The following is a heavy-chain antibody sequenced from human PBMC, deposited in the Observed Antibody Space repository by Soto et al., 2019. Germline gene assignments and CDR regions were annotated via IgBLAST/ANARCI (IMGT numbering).Heavy chain of an antibody. D-gene: IGHD6-13*01. CDR3: AKAIRGMAPLHGIAN. CDR1: GFTFNNYA. CDR2: ISGSDFST. Sequence: LRLSCAASGFTFNNYAMSWVRQAPGKGLEWVSSISGSDFSTFHTDSVKGRFTISRDNSKNTLYLQMDSLRAEDTAVYYCAKAIRGMAPLHGIANWGQGTLVTVSS. J-gene: IGHJ4*02. V-gene: IGHV3-23*01.